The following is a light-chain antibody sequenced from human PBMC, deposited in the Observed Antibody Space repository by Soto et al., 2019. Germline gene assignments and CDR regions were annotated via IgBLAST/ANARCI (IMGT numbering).Light chain of an antibody. J-gene: IGKJ1*01. CDR2: GAS. CDR1: QSVGSN. Sequence: EIVMTQPPATLSVSPGERATLSCRASQSVGSNLAWYQQKPGQAPRLLIYGASTRATGIPARFSGGESETEFTLTISSLQSEDLAVYYCQQYNNWWTFGQGTKVEIK. V-gene: IGKV3-15*01. CDR3: QQYNNWWT.